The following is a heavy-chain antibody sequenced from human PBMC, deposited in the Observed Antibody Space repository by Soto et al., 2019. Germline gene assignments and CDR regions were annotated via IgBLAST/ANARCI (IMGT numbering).Heavy chain of an antibody. CDR2: ISGYNGNT. CDR1: GYTFTSYG. V-gene: IGHV1-18*01. Sequence: QVQLVQSGAEVKKPGASVKPSCKASGYTFTSYGISWVRQAPGQGLEWMGWISGYNGNTNYALKLQGRVTMTTDTSASTAYMELRSLGSDDTGVYYCARDGGVQARFGPWGQGALVTVSS. CDR3: ARDGGVQARFGP. J-gene: IGHJ5*02. D-gene: IGHD2-8*02.